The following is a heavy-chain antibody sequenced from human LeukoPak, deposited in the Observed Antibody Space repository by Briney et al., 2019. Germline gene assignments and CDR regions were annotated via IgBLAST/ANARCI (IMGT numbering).Heavy chain of an antibody. V-gene: IGHV4-39*01. CDR1: GGSFSSYY. J-gene: IGHJ3*02. CDR2: IYYSGST. CDR3: ATWAATYDSSGPLSDAFDI. Sequence: PSETLSLTCAVYGGSFSSYYWGWIRQPPGKGLEWIGSIYYSGSTYYNPSHKSRVTISVDTSKNQFSLKLSSVTAADTAVYYCATWAATYDSSGPLSDAFDIWGQGTMVTVSS. D-gene: IGHD3-22*01.